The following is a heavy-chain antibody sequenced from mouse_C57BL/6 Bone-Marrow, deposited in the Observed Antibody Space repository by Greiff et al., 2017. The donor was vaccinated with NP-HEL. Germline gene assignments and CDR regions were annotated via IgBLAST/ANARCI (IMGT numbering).Heavy chain of an antibody. CDR1: GFTFSDYY. V-gene: IGHV5-12*01. D-gene: IGHD1-1*01. CDR3: ARRYYGYFDY. CDR2: ISNGGGST. J-gene: IGHJ2*01. Sequence: EVHLVESGGGLVQPGGSLKLSCAASGFTFSDYYMYWVRQTPEKRLEWVAYISNGGGSTYYPDTVKGRFTISRDNAKNTLYLQMSRLKSEDTAMYYCARRYYGYFDYWGQGTTLTVSS.